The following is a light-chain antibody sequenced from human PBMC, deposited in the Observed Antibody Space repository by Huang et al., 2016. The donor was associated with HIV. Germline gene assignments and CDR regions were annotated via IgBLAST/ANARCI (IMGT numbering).Light chain of an antibody. V-gene: IGKV1-9*01. CDR2: CAS. Sequence: IQLTQSPSPLSAFVGDTVTITCRASQDIRSSLDWYQQQPGKDPNLLIYCASTLRSGFPSRFSGSGSGTDFTLTISRLQPEDFATYYCQQLSSFPLTFGGGTKVEIK. CDR3: QQLSSFPLT. J-gene: IGKJ4*01. CDR1: QDIRSS.